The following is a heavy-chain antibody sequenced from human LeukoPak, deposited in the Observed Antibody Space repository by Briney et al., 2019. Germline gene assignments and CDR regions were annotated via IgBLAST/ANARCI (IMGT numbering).Heavy chain of an antibody. Sequence: SGGSLRLSCAASGFTFSSYEMNWVRQAPGKGLEWVSYISSSGSTIYYADSVKGRFTISRDNAKNSLYLQMNSLRAEDTAVYYCARGPSRSGSWYYFDYWGQGTLVTVSS. V-gene: IGHV3-48*03. CDR3: ARGPSRSGSWYYFDY. J-gene: IGHJ4*02. CDR2: ISSSGSTI. D-gene: IGHD6-13*01. CDR1: GFTFSSYE.